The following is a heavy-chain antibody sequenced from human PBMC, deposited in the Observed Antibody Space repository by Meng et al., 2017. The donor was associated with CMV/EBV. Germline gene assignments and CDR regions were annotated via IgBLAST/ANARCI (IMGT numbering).Heavy chain of an antibody. CDR2: INSDGSRT. J-gene: IGHJ4*02. D-gene: IGHD3-16*01. V-gene: IGHV3-74*01. Sequence: ANGLRCSSDGRHWVGEAQGKGVVWVSRINSDGSRTSNEDYVKGRLTISRDNAKNTLYLQMNSLRAEDTAVYYCAREGPRGEYYFDYWGQGTLVTVSS. CDR1: GLRCSSDG. CDR3: AREGPRGEYYFDY.